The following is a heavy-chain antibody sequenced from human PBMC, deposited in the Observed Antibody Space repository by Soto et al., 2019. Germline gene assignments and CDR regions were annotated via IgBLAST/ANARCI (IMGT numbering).Heavy chain of an antibody. CDR1: GFTFGDYA. V-gene: IGHV3-49*03. D-gene: IGHD1-7*01. CDR2: IRSKAYGGTT. J-gene: IGHJ4*02. Sequence: GGSLRLSCTASGFTFGDYAMSWLRQAPGKGLEWVGFIRSKAYGGTTEYAASVKGRFTISRDDSKSLAYLQMNSLKTEDTAVHYCARDPPVSGTTHYFDYWGQGTLVTVSS. CDR3: ARDPPVSGTTHYFDY.